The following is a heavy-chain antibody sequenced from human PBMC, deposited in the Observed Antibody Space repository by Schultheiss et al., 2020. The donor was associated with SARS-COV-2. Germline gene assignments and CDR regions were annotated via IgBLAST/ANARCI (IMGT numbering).Heavy chain of an antibody. V-gene: IGHV3-13*05. CDR3: ARDRAYSSGRHVDY. J-gene: IGHJ4*02. CDR1: GFTFSSYA. CDR2: IGTAGDP. Sequence: GGSLRLSCAASGFTFSSYAMSWVRQATGKGLEWVSAIGTAGDPYYPDSVKGRFTISRDNSKNTLYLQMNSLRAEDTAVYYCARDRAYSSGRHVDYWGQGTLVTVSS. D-gene: IGHD6-19*01.